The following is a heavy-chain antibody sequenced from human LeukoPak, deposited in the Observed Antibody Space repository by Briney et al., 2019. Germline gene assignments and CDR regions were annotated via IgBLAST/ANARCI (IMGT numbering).Heavy chain of an antibody. Sequence: TRSLTSAVSGGSLSSGGYCWSWIRQPPGRGLDWIGYIYHSGSTYNNPSPTCRVTLSVDRSNNQFSLKLSSVTAAVTALYYCARVYEGNYYYYGGMHVCGKGTTVTVSS. CDR1: GGSLSSGGYC. D-gene: IGHD2-8*01. CDR2: IYHSGST. J-gene: IGHJ6*04. CDR3: ARVYEGNYYYYGGMHV. V-gene: IGHV4-30-2*01.